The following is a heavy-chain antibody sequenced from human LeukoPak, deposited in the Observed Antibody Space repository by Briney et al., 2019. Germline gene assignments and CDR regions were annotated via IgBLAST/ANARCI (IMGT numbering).Heavy chain of an antibody. CDR1: GFTFSSYG. CDR3: AKRGVGTAYPYYFEY. CDR2: LPYDGSDK. Sequence: GRSLRLSCAASGFTFSSYGMHWVSQAPGKGLEWVAALPYDGSDKYYADSVKGRFTISRDNSKYTLYLQMNSLRAEDTAVYYCAKRGVGTAYPYYFEYWGQGILVTVSS. J-gene: IGHJ4*02. V-gene: IGHV3-30*18. D-gene: IGHD3/OR15-3a*01.